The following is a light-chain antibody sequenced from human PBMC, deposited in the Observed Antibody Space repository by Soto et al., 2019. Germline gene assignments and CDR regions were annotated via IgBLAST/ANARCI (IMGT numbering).Light chain of an antibody. V-gene: IGLV2-23*01. J-gene: IGLJ2*01. CDR2: EGG. CDR1: RSDVGNYNL. Sequence: QSALTQPASVSGYPGQSITISCTRTRSDVGNYNLVSWYQQYPGKAPKLMIYEGGKRPSGVSNRFSGSKSGNTASLTISGLQAEDEADYYCCSFALRSTLIFGGGTKLTVL. CDR3: CSFALRSTLI.